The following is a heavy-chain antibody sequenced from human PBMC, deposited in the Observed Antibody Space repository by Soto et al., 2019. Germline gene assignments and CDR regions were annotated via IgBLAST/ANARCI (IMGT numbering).Heavy chain of an antibody. D-gene: IGHD3-9*01. J-gene: IGHJ6*03. CDR1: GYTFTSYD. CDR2: MNPNSGNT. Sequence: GASVKVSCKASGYTFTSYDINWVRQATGQGLEWMGWMNPNSGNTGYAQKFQGRVTMTRNTSISTAYMELSSLRSEDTAVYYCARVLRYFDWLPYYYYMDVWGKGTTVTVSS. V-gene: IGHV1-8*01. CDR3: ARVLRYFDWLPYYYYMDV.